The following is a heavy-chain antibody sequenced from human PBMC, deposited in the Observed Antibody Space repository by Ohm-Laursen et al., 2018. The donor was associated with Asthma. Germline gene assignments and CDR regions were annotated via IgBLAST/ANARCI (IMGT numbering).Heavy chain of an antibody. CDR2: ISTASTFI. CDR3: AYEFGGSGDY. V-gene: IGHV3-21*01. Sequence: GSLRLSCTATGFTFSSYSMNWVRQAPGKGLEWVSSISTASTFIYYADSVRGRFTTPRDNAKNTVYLQMNSLRVDDTAVYYCAYEFGGSGDYWGQGTLVTVSS. D-gene: IGHD3-10*01. J-gene: IGHJ4*02. CDR1: GFTFSSYS.